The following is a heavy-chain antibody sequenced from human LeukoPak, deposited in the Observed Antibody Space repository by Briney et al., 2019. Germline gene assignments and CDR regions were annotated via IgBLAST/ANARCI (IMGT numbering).Heavy chain of an antibody. Sequence: SQTLSLTCTVSGGSISSGDYYWSWIRPPPGKGLEWFGYIYYSGSTYYNPSLKSRVTISVDTSKNQFSLKLSSVTAADTAVYYCARVYYYGANWFDPWGQGTLVTVSS. V-gene: IGHV4-30-4*01. D-gene: IGHD3-10*01. J-gene: IGHJ5*02. CDR3: ARVYYYGANWFDP. CDR1: GGSISSGDYY. CDR2: IYYSGST.